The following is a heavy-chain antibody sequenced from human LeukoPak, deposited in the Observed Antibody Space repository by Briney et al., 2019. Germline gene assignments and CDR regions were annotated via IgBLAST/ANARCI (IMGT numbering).Heavy chain of an antibody. CDR3: ARAPNSDRWFDP. D-gene: IGHD1-26*01. V-gene: IGHV4-61*02. CDR2: IYNTGST. CDR1: GGSISSDDYY. J-gene: IGHJ5*02. Sequence: PSQTLSLPCTVSGGSISSDDYYWSWIRQPAGKGLEWIGRIYNTGSTNYSPSLKSRVTISVDTSKNQFSLKLCSVTAADTAVYYCARAPNSDRWFDPWGQGALVTVSS.